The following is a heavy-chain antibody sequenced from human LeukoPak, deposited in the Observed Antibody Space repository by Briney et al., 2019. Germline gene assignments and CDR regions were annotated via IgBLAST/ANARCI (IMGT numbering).Heavy chain of an antibody. Sequence: PGGSLRLSCAASGFTFGSYAMTWVRQAPGKGLEWVSHISGSGGSTYHADSVKGRFTISRDNSKNTVYLQMNSLRAEDTAVYYCAKGDPSYSSSRRAEYFQHWGQGTLVTVSS. D-gene: IGHD6-13*01. CDR3: AKGDPSYSSSRRAEYFQH. J-gene: IGHJ1*01. V-gene: IGHV3-23*01. CDR2: ISGSGGST. CDR1: GFTFGSYA.